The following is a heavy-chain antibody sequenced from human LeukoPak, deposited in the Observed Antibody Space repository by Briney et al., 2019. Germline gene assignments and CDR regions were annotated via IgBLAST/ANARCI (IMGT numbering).Heavy chain of an antibody. CDR2: ITSTSTYI. V-gene: IGHV3-21*01. CDR1: GFTFSSYT. CDR3: VRRGPNNSGLDY. D-gene: IGHD5-12*01. Sequence: KTGGSLRLSCAASGFTFSSYTFNWVRQAPGKGLEWVASITSTSTYIYYADSVQGRFAASRDNAKNSLYLQMNSLRAEDTAVFYCVRRGPNNSGLDYWGQGTLVTVSS. J-gene: IGHJ4*02.